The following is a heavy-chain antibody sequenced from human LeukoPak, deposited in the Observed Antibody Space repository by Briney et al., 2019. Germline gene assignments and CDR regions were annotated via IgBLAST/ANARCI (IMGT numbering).Heavy chain of an antibody. V-gene: IGHV3-49*03. Sequence: GGSLRLSCTASGFTFGGHLMSWFRQAPGKGLEWIGFISGGTTEYAASVKGRFTISRDDSTSIAYLQMNSLTTEDTAVYYCSRGSGWLSVYWGQGTLVTVSS. CDR1: GFTFGGHL. J-gene: IGHJ4*02. CDR2: ISGGTT. CDR3: SRGSGWLSVY. D-gene: IGHD6-19*01.